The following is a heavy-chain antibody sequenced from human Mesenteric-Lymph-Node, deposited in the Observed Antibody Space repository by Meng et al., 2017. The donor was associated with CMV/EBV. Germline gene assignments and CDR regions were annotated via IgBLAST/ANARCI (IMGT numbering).Heavy chain of an antibody. V-gene: IGHV1-69*05. CDR2: IIPIFGTA. J-gene: IGHJ1*01. D-gene: IGHD2-2*01. Sequence: GTFSSYAISRGRQAPGQGLEWMGGIIPIFGTANYAQKFQGRVTITTDESTSTAYMELSSLRSEDTAVYYCARVRYCSSTSCYPEFQHWGQGTLVTVSS. CDR3: ARVRYCSSTSCYPEFQH. CDR1: GTFSSYA.